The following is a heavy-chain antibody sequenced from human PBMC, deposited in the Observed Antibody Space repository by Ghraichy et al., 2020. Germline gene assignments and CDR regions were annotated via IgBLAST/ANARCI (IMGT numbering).Heavy chain of an antibody. Sequence: ASVKVSCKASGYTFSSYGFSWVRQAPGQGLEWMGWISGFNGNTYYAQEFHDRVTMTTDTSTSTAYMELRSLRSDDTAVYYCARDLLVYGGNSDYWGQGTLVTVSS. CDR2: ISGFNGNT. J-gene: IGHJ4*02. V-gene: IGHV1-18*01. CDR3: ARDLLVYGGNSDY. CDR1: GYTFSSYG. D-gene: IGHD4-23*01.